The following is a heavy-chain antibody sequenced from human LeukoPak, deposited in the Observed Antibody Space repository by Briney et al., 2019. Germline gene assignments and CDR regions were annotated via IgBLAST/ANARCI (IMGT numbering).Heavy chain of an antibody. Sequence: PSETLSLTCSVSGDSISTYHWNWVRERPGKGLEWIGYMQSSGNSNYNPSLKSRVFVSVDTSKNQFVLNLMSVTAADTAVYYCARDKRHSYGRYFAHWGQGMLVSVSS. V-gene: IGHV4-59*01. CDR3: ARDKRHSYGRYFAH. CDR1: GDSISTYH. J-gene: IGHJ4*02. CDR2: MQSSGNS. D-gene: IGHD5-18*01.